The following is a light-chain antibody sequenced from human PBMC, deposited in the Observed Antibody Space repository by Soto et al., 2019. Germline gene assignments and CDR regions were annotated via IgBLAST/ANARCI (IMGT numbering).Light chain of an antibody. CDR1: QSVSGRY. J-gene: IGKJ2*01. V-gene: IGKV3-20*01. Sequence: EIVLTQSPGTLSLSPGERATLSCRASQSVSGRYLAWYQQIPGQAPRLLIYGASSRATGIPDRFSGSGSGIDFTLAISRLEPEDFAVYYCQQYGNSPGTFGQGTKLEIK. CDR3: QQYGNSPGT. CDR2: GAS.